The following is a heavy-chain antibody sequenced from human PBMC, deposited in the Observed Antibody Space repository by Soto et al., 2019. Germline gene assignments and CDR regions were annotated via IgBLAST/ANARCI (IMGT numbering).Heavy chain of an antibody. V-gene: IGHV1-69*01. CDR1: GGSFSKFA. D-gene: IGHD2-21*02. CDR2: IIPTLGTT. Sequence: QVQLVQSGTEVKTPGSSVKVSCKASGGSFSKFAINWVRQAPGQGLEWMGGIIPTLGTTDYAHKFQGRVTITADEATRTAYMELSGLRSEGTAVYYCARDDATHCGDDCYRYFYYGMDVWGQGTTVTVSS. J-gene: IGHJ6*02. CDR3: ARDDATHCGDDCYRYFYYGMDV.